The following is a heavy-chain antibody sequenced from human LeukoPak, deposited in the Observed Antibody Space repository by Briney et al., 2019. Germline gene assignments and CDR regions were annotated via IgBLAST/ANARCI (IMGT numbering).Heavy chain of an antibody. CDR1: GYTLTGYY. V-gene: IGHV1-2*02. J-gene: IGHJ4*02. CDR3: ARSDKCTTCSIDY. Sequence: ASVKVSCMASGYTLTGYYLHWVRQAPGQGFEWMGWINPSDGGTNYAPKFQGRVTMTRDTSISTAFMDLSRLTSDDTAVYFCARSDKCTTCSIDYWGQGTLVIVSS. CDR2: INPSDGGT. D-gene: IGHD2-2*01.